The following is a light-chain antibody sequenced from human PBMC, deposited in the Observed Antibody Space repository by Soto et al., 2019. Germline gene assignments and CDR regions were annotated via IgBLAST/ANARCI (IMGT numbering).Light chain of an antibody. Sequence: DIQMTQSPSSVSASVGDRVSITCRASQGISSWLAWYQQKPGRAPKLLIYTGSSLQSGVPSRFSGTESGTDFTLTISSLNPEDVATYYCQQANSFPFTCGGGTKAEIK. J-gene: IGKJ4*01. V-gene: IGKV1-12*01. CDR3: QQANSFPFT. CDR2: TGS. CDR1: QGISSW.